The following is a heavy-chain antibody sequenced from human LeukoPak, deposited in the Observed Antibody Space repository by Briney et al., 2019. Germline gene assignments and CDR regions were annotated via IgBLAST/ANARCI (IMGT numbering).Heavy chain of an antibody. J-gene: IGHJ6*02. V-gene: IGHV3-21*01. Sequence: PGGSLRLSCAASGFTFSSYSMNWVRQAPGKGLEWVSYINSSSSYIYYADSVKGRFTISRDNAKNSLYLQMNSLRAEDTAVYYCARGPTIPIAAAGTGYYYGMDVWGQGTTVTVSS. D-gene: IGHD6-13*01. CDR1: GFTFSSYS. CDR2: INSSSSYI. CDR3: ARGPTIPIAAAGTGYYYGMDV.